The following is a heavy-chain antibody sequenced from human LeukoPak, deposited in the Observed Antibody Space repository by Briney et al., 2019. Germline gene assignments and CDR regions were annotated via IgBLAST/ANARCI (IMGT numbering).Heavy chain of an antibody. CDR2: ISDIGSI. J-gene: IGHJ4*02. V-gene: IGHV4-59*08. CDR3: AGHHPRNTVDF. D-gene: IGHD2-8*02. CDR1: GGSISSYY. Sequence: SEILSLTCTVSGGSISSYYWSWIRQPPGKGLEWIAYISDIGSINYNPSLKSRVTISLDTSKNQFSLKLSSVTAADTAVYYCAGHHPRNTVDFWGQGTLVTVSS.